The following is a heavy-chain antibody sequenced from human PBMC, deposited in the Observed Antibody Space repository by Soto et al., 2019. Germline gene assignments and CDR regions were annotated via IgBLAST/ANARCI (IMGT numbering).Heavy chain of an antibody. CDR1: GDSVSSNSAA. Sequence: SQTLSLTCAISGDSVSSNSAAWNWIRQSPSRGLEWLGRTYYRSKWYNDYAVSVKSRITINPDTSKNQFSLQLNSVTPEDTAVYYCARGHCSGGSCYFENYGMDVWGQGTTVTVS. D-gene: IGHD2-15*01. J-gene: IGHJ6*02. CDR3: ARGHCSGGSCYFENYGMDV. V-gene: IGHV6-1*01. CDR2: TYYRSKWYN.